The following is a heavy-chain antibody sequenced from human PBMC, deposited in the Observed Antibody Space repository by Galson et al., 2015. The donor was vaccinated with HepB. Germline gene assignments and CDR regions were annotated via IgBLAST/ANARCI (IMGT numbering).Heavy chain of an antibody. CDR3: AHTLLPIPPTFDY. D-gene: IGHD2-2*02. CDR2: IYWDDDK. J-gene: IGHJ4*02. CDR1: GFSLSNSGVA. Sequence: PALVKPTQTLTLTCTFSGFSLSNSGVAVGWLRQPPGKALEWLSLIYWDDDKRYNPSLKSRLTITKDTSKNQVVLTVTNMDPVDTATYYCAHTLLPIPPTFDYWGQGTLVTVSS. V-gene: IGHV2-5*02.